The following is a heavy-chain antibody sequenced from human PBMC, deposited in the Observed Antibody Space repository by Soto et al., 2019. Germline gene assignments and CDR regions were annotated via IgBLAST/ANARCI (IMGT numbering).Heavy chain of an antibody. CDR3: AKNDDSFDY. Sequence: QVRLVQSGGGVVQPGTSLKLSCVASGFTFSAYGMHWVRQAAGKGPEWVAVIASEGTEKYYADSVKGRFTISRDNSRDTLSLEMNSLRPEDTALYYCAKNDDSFDYWGQGTLVTVSS. V-gene: IGHV3-30*18. D-gene: IGHD2-21*02. CDR2: IASEGTEK. CDR1: GFTFSAYG. J-gene: IGHJ4*02.